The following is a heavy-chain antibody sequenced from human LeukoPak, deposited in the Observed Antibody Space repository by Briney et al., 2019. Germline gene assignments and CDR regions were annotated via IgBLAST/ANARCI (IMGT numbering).Heavy chain of an antibody. CDR2: INPNSGGT. CDR3: ARNVRAAAGIYYFDY. CDR1: GYTFTGYY. D-gene: IGHD6-13*01. V-gene: IGHV1-2*06. J-gene: IGHJ4*02. Sequence: ASVKVFCKASGYTFTGYYMHWVRQAPGQGLEWMGRINPNSGGTNYAQKFQGRVTMTRDTSISTAYMELSRLRSDDTAVYYCARNVRAAAGIYYFDYWGQGTLVTVSS.